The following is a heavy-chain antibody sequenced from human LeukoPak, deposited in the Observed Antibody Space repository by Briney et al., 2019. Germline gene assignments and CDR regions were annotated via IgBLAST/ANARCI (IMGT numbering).Heavy chain of an antibody. CDR1: GYSFTNHW. Sequence: GESLKSSCKGSGYSFTNHWIGWVRQMPGKCLEWMGIIFPGDSDTRYSPSFQGQVTISADKSISTAYLQWSSLKASDTAMYYCARQSGPPYCSSGSCYTDYWGQGTLLTVSS. CDR3: ARQSGPPYCSSGSCYTDY. D-gene: IGHD2-15*01. CDR2: IFPGDSDT. J-gene: IGHJ4*02. V-gene: IGHV5-51*01.